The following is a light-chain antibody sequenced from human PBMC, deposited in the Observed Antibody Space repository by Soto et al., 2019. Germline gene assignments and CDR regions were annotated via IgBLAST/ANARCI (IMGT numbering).Light chain of an antibody. CDR1: QSVSSSY. J-gene: IGKJ4*01. Sequence: EIVLTQSPGTLSLSPGERATLSCRASQSVSSSYLAWYQQKPGQAPRLLIYGASSRATGIPDRFSGSGSGTDFTLTIRRLEPEDFAVYYCQQYGRGLTFGGGTKVEIK. CDR3: QQYGRGLT. V-gene: IGKV3-20*01. CDR2: GAS.